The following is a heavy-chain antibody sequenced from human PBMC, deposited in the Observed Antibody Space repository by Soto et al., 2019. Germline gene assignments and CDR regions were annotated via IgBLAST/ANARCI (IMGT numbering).Heavy chain of an antibody. V-gene: IGHV4-30-4*01. Sequence: SETLSLNCTVSGGSISSGDYYWRWIRQPPGKGLEWIGYIYYSGSTYYNQSLKSRVTISVDTSNNQFYLKLSSVTAADTAVYYCARGMEVRGVTHNGFDPWGQGTLVTVSS. CDR1: GGSISSGDYY. D-gene: IGHD3-10*01. CDR3: ARGMEVRGVTHNGFDP. CDR2: IYYSGST. J-gene: IGHJ5*02.